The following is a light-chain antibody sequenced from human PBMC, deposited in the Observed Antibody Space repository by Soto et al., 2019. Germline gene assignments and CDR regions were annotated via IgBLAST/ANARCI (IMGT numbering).Light chain of an antibody. CDR1: SSDVGGYNY. J-gene: IGLJ1*01. Sequence: QSALTQPPSASGSPGQSVAISCTGTSSDVGGYNYVSWYQQHPGKAPKLMIYEVNKRPSVVPDRFSGSKSGNTASLTVSGLQSEDEADYYCSSYAGSSNVFGPGTKLTVL. CDR2: EVN. CDR3: SSYAGSSNV. V-gene: IGLV2-8*01.